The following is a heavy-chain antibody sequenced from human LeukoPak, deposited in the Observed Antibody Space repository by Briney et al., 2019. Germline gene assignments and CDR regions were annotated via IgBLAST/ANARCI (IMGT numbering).Heavy chain of an antibody. CDR3: AKDRAYYYGSGSQRYFDY. J-gene: IGHJ4*02. CDR2: ISGSGGST. CDR1: GFTFSSYA. Sequence: GGSLRLSCAASGFTFSSYAMSWVRQAPGKGLEWVSAISGSGGSTFYADSVKGRFTISRDNSKNTLYLQMNSLRAEDTAVYYCAKDRAYYYGSGSQRYFDYWGQGTLVTVSS. D-gene: IGHD3-10*01. V-gene: IGHV3-23*01.